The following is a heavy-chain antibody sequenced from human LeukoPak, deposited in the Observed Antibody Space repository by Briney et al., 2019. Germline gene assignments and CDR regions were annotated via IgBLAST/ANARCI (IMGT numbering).Heavy chain of an antibody. J-gene: IGHJ5*02. Sequence: ASVKVSCKVSGYTLTELSMHWVRQAPGKGLEWMGGFEPEEGETLHAEKFEGRVNMTEDTSTGTAYLELSSLRSEDMGVYYCATESGASVMGGLDIWGQGILVTVPS. D-gene: IGHD2-8*01. CDR1: GYTLTELS. V-gene: IGHV1-24*01. CDR2: FEPEEGET. CDR3: ATESGASVMGGLDI.